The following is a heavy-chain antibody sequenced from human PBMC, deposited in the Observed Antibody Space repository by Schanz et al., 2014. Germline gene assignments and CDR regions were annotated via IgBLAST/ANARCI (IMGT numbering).Heavy chain of an antibody. J-gene: IGHJ5*02. D-gene: IGHD2-15*01. CDR2: IWYGGTNK. CDR3: AKYINREAAAPES. V-gene: IGHV3-33*06. CDR1: GFTFSSFG. Sequence: QVQLVESGGGVVQPGRSLRLSCAASGFTFSSFGMHWVRQAPGKGLEWVALIWYGGTNKYYADSVKGRFTISRDNSKNTVYPHTNSLRDEDAAVDYCAKYINREAAAPESWGQGTLVVVSS.